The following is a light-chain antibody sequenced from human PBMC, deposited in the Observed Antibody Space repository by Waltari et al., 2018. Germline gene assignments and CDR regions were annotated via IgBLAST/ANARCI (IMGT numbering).Light chain of an antibody. CDR3: QQYDNWPLT. V-gene: IGKV3-15*01. Sequence: EKVMTQSPATLSVSPGERATLSCRASQNVNNNLAWYRQKPGQAPRLLIYDASTRATAIPARFSGGGSGTEFTLSISSLQSEDFAVYYCQQYDNWPLTFGQGTKLEIK. CDR2: DAS. J-gene: IGKJ2*01. CDR1: QNVNNN.